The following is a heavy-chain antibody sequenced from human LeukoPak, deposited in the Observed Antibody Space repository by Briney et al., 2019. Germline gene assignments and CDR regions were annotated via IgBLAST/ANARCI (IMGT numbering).Heavy chain of an antibody. V-gene: IGHV4-31*03. J-gene: IGHJ4*02. CDR1: GGSISSCGYY. D-gene: IGHD3-22*01. CDR3: ARDRDSSGLFDY. Sequence: SQTLSLTCTVSGGSISSCGYYWSWIRQHPGKGLEWIGYIYYSGSTYYNPSLKSRVTISVDTSKNQFSLKLSSVTAADTAVYYCARDRDSSGLFDYWGQGTLVTVSS. CDR2: IYYSGST.